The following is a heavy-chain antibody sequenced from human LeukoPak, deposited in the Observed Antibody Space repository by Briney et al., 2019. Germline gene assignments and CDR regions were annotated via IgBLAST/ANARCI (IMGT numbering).Heavy chain of an antibody. J-gene: IGHJ4*02. V-gene: IGHV3-30*18. CDR2: ISNDGSNR. CDR1: GFTFSNYG. D-gene: IGHD2-2*01. Sequence: GGSLRLSCAASGFTFSNYGMHWVRQAPDKGLEWVAVISNDGSNRYYADSVKGRFTISRDNSKNTLSLQMNSLRAEDTAVYYCAKLWTSYCSSTSCYFDYWGQGTLVTVSS. CDR3: AKLWTSYCSSTSCYFDY.